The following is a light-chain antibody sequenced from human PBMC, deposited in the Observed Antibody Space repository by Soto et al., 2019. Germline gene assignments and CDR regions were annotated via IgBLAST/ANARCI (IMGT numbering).Light chain of an antibody. J-gene: IGKJ1*01. CDR2: GAS. V-gene: IGKV3-20*01. CDR1: QSISSSF. CDR3: QQCGSSPET. Sequence: DIVLTQSPGTLSLSPGQRATLSCRASQSISSSFLAWYQQKPRQAPRLLIYGASSRATGIPDRFSGSGSGTDFTLTISRLEPEDFAVYYCQQCGSSPETFGQGTKVDIK.